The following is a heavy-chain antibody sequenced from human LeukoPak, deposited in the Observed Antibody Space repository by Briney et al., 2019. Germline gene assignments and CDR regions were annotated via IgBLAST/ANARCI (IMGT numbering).Heavy chain of an antibody. V-gene: IGHV3-23*01. CDR2: ISGGGGIT. CDR3: AKYGVDCSSTSCYPLYYMDV. CDR1: GFTFDSYA. D-gene: IGHD2-2*01. J-gene: IGHJ6*03. Sequence: GGSLSLSCAASGFTFDSYAMTWVRQAPGKGLEWVSSISGGGGITNYADSVKGRFTISRDNSKYTLFLQMNSLRAEDTAVYYCAKYGVDCSSTSCYPLYYMDVWGKGTTVTVSS.